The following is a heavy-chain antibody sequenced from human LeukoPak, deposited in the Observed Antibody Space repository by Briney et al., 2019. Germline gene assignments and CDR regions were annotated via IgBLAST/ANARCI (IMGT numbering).Heavy chain of an antibody. D-gene: IGHD3-9*01. CDR3: ARASNYDILTGYQYYFDY. CDR2: ISSSSSTI. CDR1: GFTFSSYS. V-gene: IGHV3-48*04. J-gene: IGHJ4*02. Sequence: GGSLRLSCAASGFTFSSYSMNWVRQAPGKGLEWVSYISSSSSTIYYADSVKGRFTISRDNAKNSLYLQMNSLRAEDTAVYYCARASNYDILTGYQYYFDYWGQGTLVTVSS.